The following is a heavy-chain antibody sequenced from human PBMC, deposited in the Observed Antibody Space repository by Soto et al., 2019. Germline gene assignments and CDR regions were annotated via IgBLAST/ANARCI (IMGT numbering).Heavy chain of an antibody. J-gene: IGHJ4*02. CDR2: ISYDGTNE. Sequence: QVQLVESGGGVVQPGRSLRLSCATSGFTFSSYTMYWGRQAPGKGLEWVAIISYDGTNEYYADSVKGRFTVSRDNSKNTLYLQMNSLRGADTAVYYCARGWEYSYVDYWGQGTLVTVSS. CDR1: GFTFSSYT. V-gene: IGHV3-30-3*01. D-gene: IGHD5-18*01. CDR3: ARGWEYSYVDY.